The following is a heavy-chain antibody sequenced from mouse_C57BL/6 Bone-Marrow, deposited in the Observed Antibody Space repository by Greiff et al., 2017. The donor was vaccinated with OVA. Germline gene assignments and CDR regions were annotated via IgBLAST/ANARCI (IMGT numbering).Heavy chain of an antibody. V-gene: IGHV1-82*01. Sequence: QVQLKESGPELVKPGASVKISCKASGYAFSSSWMNWVKQRPGKGLEWIGRIYPGDGDTNYNGKFKGKATLTADKSSSTAYMPLSSLTSEDSAVYFCARHEDGYYASYFDYWGQGTTLTVSS. J-gene: IGHJ2*01. CDR2: IYPGDGDT. CDR3: ARHEDGYYASYFDY. CDR1: GYAFSSSW. D-gene: IGHD2-3*01.